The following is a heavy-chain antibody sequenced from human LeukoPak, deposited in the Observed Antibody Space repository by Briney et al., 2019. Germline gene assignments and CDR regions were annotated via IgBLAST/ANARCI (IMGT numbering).Heavy chain of an antibody. D-gene: IGHD6-13*01. Sequence: GGSLRLSCAASGFTFSSYWMSWVRQAPGKGLEWVANIKQDGSEKYYVDSVKGRFTISRDNAKNSLYLQMNSLRAEDTAVYYCASRYSSSWLNRDYWGQGTLVTVSS. CDR2: IKQDGSEK. CDR3: ASRYSSSWLNRDY. V-gene: IGHV3-7*01. CDR1: GFTFSSYW. J-gene: IGHJ4*02.